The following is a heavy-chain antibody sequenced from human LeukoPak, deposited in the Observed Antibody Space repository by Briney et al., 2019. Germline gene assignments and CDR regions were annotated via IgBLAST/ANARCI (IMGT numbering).Heavy chain of an antibody. V-gene: IGHV3-23*01. CDR2: ISASGGNT. CDR3: AKAAISGVVISFDY. Sequence: GGSLRLSCAASGFTFSSYTLNWVRQAPGKGLEWVSTISASGGNTYYADSVKGRFTFSRDNSENTLYLQMNSLRAEDTAVYYCAKAAISGVVISFDYWGQGTLLTVSS. D-gene: IGHD3-3*01. CDR1: GFTFSSYT. J-gene: IGHJ4*02.